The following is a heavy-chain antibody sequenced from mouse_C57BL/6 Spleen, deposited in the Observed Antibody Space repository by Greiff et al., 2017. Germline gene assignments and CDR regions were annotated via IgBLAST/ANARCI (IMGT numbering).Heavy chain of an antibody. J-gene: IGHJ3*01. Sequence: QVQLQQSGAELMKPGASVKLSCKATGYTFTGYWLEWVKQRPGHGLEWSGEMLPGSGSTNYNEKFKGKATFTADTSSNTAYMQLSSLTTEDSAIYYCAGYGYDTWFAYWGQGTLVTVSA. CDR1: GYTFTGYW. V-gene: IGHV1-9*01. CDR2: MLPGSGST. CDR3: AGYGYDTWFAY. D-gene: IGHD2-2*01.